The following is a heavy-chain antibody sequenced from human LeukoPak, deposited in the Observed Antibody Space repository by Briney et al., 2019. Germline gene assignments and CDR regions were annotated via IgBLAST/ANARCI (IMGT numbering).Heavy chain of an antibody. CDR2: IYYSGST. V-gene: IGHV4-59*12. Sequence: SETLSLTCTVSGGSISSYYWSWIRQPPGKGLEWIGYIYYSGSTNYNPSLKSRVTISVDTSKNQFSLKLSSVTAADTAVYYCARGGVAPYDYVWGSYRFPYDYWGQGTLVTVSS. D-gene: IGHD3-16*02. CDR3: ARGGVAPYDYVWGSYRFPYDY. CDR1: GGSISSYY. J-gene: IGHJ4*02.